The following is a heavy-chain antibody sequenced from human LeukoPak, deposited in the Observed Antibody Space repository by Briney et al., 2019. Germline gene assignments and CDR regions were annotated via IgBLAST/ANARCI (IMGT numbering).Heavy chain of an antibody. CDR3: ATKWMNFDWLLSVAFDI. CDR1: GYTLTELS. D-gene: IGHD3-9*01. CDR2: FDPEDGET. V-gene: IGHV1-24*01. J-gene: IGHJ3*02. Sequence: ASVKGSCKISGYTLTELSMHWVRQAPGKGLEWRGGFDPEDGETIYAQKFQGRVTMTEDTSTDTAYMELSSLRSEDTAVYYCATKWMNFDWLLSVAFDIWGQGTMVTVSS.